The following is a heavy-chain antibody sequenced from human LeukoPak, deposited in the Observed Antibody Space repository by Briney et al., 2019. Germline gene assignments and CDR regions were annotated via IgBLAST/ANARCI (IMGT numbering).Heavy chain of an antibody. CDR3: ARGRGWLEDY. V-gene: IGHV3-7*05. Sequence: PGGSLRLSCAASGFTFSNYWMNWVRQAPGKGLEWVANIKQDGSEKNYVDSVKGRFTISSDNAKNSLFLQMNSLRADDTAVYYCARGRGWLEDYWGQGTLVTVSS. J-gene: IGHJ4*02. D-gene: IGHD5-12*01. CDR1: GFTFSNYW. CDR2: IKQDGSEK.